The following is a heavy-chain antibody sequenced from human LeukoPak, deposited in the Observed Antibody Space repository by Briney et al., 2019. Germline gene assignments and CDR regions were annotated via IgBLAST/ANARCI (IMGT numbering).Heavy chain of an antibody. V-gene: IGHV3-9*01. Sequence: GGSLRLSCAASGFTFDDCAMHWVRQAPGKGLEWVSGISWNSGSIGYADSVKGRFTISRDNAKNTLYLQMNSLRAEDTAVFYCVRDRYYGLDVWGQGTTVTVSS. CDR3: VRDRYYGLDV. CDR1: GFTFDDCA. J-gene: IGHJ6*02. CDR2: ISWNSGSI.